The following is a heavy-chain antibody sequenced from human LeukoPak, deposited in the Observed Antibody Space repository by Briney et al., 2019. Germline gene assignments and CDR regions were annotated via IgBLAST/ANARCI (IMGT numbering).Heavy chain of an antibody. CDR2: NSGSGGST. D-gene: IGHD6-19*01. Sequence: GGSLRLSCAASGFTFSSYAMSWVRQAPGKGLEWVSANSGSGGSTYYADSVKGRFTISRDDSKNTLYLQMNSLRAEDTAVYYCAKARRGSSGWYEGDYWGQGTLVTVSS. V-gene: IGHV3-23*01. CDR1: GFTFSSYA. J-gene: IGHJ4*02. CDR3: AKARRGSSGWYEGDY.